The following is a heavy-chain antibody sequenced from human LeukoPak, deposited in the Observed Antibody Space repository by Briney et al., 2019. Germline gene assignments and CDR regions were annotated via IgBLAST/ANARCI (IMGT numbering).Heavy chain of an antibody. J-gene: IGHJ4*02. CDR1: GGSISSSSYY. CDR3: ARQLGYCSSTSCYADKVDY. V-gene: IGHV4-39*01. Sequence: PSETLSLTCTVSGGSISSSSYYWGWIRQPPGKGLEWFGGIYYSGSTYYNPSLKSRVTISVDTSKNQFSLKLSSVTAADTAVYYCARQLGYCSSTSCYADKVDYWGQGTLVTVSS. D-gene: IGHD2-2*01. CDR2: IYYSGST.